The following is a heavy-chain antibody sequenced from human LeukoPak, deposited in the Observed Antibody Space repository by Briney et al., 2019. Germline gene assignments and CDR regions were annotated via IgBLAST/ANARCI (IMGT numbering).Heavy chain of an antibody. CDR1: GFTFSSYE. CDR2: ISSSGSTI. J-gene: IGHJ4*02. V-gene: IGHV3-48*03. Sequence: PGGSLRLSCAASGFTFSSYEMNWDRQAPGKGLEWVSYISSSGSTIYYADSVKGRFTISRDNAKNSLYLQMNSLRAADTAVYYCARYYYESSGSFDYWGQGTLDTVYS. CDR3: ARYYYESSGSFDY. D-gene: IGHD3-22*01.